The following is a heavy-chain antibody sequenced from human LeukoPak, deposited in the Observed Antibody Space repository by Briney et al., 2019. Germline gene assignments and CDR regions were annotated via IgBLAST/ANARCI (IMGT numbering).Heavy chain of an antibody. CDR3: ARVGDWNHLSDNWFDP. CDR1: GYTFTGYY. Sequence: ASVKVSWKASGYTFTGYYMHWVRQAPGQGLEWMGWINPNSGGTNYAQKFQGRVTMTRDTSISTAYMELSRLRSDDTAVYYCARVGDWNHLSDNWFDPWGQGTLVTVSS. D-gene: IGHD1-1*01. J-gene: IGHJ5*02. CDR2: INPNSGGT. V-gene: IGHV1-2*02.